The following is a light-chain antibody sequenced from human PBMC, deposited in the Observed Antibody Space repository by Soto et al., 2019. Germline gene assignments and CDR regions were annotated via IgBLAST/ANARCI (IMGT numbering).Light chain of an antibody. CDR3: QQYANLPVT. Sequence: DIQMTQSPSSLPASVGDRVTITCQASQDIGYYVNWYQQKPGKAPKLLIYDASSLETGVPSRFSGSGSGTQFTFIVSSLRPEDIATYFCQQYANLPVTFGGGTKVEIK. V-gene: IGKV1-33*01. J-gene: IGKJ4*01. CDR1: QDIGYY. CDR2: DAS.